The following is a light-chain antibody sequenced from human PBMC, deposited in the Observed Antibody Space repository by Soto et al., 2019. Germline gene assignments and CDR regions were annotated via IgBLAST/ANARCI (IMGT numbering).Light chain of an antibody. CDR3: QHYNYWPYT. CDR1: QGVSRK. CDR2: GAS. V-gene: IGKV3-15*01. Sequence: DIVMTQSPATLSVAPGERVTFSCRASQGVSRKLAWYQHKPGQAPRLLISGASTGATGIPARFSGGGSGTEFTLTITSLQSEDFAVYYCQHYNYWPYTFGQGTKVDIK. J-gene: IGKJ2*01.